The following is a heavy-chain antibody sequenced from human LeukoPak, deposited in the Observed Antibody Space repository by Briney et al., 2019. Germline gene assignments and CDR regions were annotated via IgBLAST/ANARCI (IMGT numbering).Heavy chain of an antibody. CDR3: ARSRTSSPYDKNLNF. CDR2: ISSSINYI. D-gene: IGHD1-14*01. V-gene: IGHV3-21*01. CDR1: GFTFSSYT. J-gene: IGHJ4*02. Sequence: GGSLRLSCAASGFTFSSYTMSWVREAPGKGLEWVSSISSSINYIYHADSVKGRFTISRDDAQNSVYLQMNSLKDEDTAVYYCARSRTSSPYDKNLNFWGQGTLVIVPS.